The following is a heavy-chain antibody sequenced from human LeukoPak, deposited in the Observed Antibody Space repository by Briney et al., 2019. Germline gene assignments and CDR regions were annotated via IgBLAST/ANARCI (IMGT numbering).Heavy chain of an antibody. CDR2: INTDGTVT. V-gene: IGHV3-74*01. Sequence: TGGSLRLSCAASGFTFSKYWMLWVRQAPGKGLESVSRINTDGTVTTYADSVKGRFTISRDNSRSILYLQMNSLRAEDTALYYCAKDTSIGRYCTNGVCSPFDYWGQGTLVTVSS. CDR1: GFTFSKYW. CDR3: AKDTSIGRYCTNGVCSPFDY. J-gene: IGHJ4*02. D-gene: IGHD2-8*01.